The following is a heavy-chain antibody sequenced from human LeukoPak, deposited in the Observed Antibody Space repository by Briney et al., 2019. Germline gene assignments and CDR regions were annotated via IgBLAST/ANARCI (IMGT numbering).Heavy chain of an antibody. Sequence: SETLSLTCTVSGGSISSGDYYWSWIRQPPGKGLEWIGYIYYSGSTYYNPSPKSRVTISVDTSKNQFSLKLSSVTAADTAVYYCAREKTYYDILATGEFDPWGQGTLVTVSS. V-gene: IGHV4-30-4*08. CDR2: IYYSGST. CDR1: GGSISSGDYY. D-gene: IGHD3-9*01. CDR3: AREKTYYDILATGEFDP. J-gene: IGHJ5*02.